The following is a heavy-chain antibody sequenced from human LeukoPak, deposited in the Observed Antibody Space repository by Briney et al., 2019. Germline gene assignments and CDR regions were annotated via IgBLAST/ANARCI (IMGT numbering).Heavy chain of an antibody. CDR2: INPNSGGT. Sequence: ASVKVSCKASGYTFTGYYMHWVRQAPGQGLEWMGWINPNSGGTNYAQKFQGRVTMTRDTSTSTVYMELSSLRSEDTAVYYCARGRNDYYYYGMDVWGQGTTVTVSS. CDR3: ARGRNDYYYYGMDV. CDR1: GYTFTGYY. J-gene: IGHJ6*02. V-gene: IGHV1-2*02.